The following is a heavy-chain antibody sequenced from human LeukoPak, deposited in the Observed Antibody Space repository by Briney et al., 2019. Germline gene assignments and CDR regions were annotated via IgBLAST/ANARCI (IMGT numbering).Heavy chain of an antibody. CDR2: IYYSGST. V-gene: IGHV4-59*01. CDR1: GGSIGSYY. Sequence: SETLSLTCTVSGGSIGSYYWSWIRQPPGKGLEWIGYIYYSGSTNYNPSLKSRVTISVDTSKNQFSLKLSSVTAADTAVYYCARDRGPDSSGYYLSWFDPWGQGTLVTVSS. D-gene: IGHD3-22*01. CDR3: ARDRGPDSSGYYLSWFDP. J-gene: IGHJ5*02.